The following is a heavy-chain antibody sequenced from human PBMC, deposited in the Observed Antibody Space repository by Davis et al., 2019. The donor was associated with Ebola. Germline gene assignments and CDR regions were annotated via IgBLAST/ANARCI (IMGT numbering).Heavy chain of an antibody. J-gene: IGHJ4*02. D-gene: IGHD4-23*01. Sequence: AASVKVSCKASGYTFTTYYMYWVRQAPGQGLEWMGLINPSGGSTSFAQKFQGRLTVTRDTSTSTVYMDLSSLRSEDTAMYYCARGVGTVVSFGVDYWGQGTLVTVSS. CDR3: ARGVGTVVSFGVDY. CDR1: GYTFTTYY. CDR2: INPSGGST. V-gene: IGHV1-46*01.